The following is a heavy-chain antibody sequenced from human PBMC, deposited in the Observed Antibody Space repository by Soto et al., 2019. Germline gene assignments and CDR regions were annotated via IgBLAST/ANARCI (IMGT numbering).Heavy chain of an antibody. CDR2: IYYSGST. V-gene: IGHV4-59*01. D-gene: IGHD3-9*01. Sequence: WVRQARGQRLEWIGYIYYSGSTNYNPSLKSRVTISVDTSKNQFSLKLSSVTAADTAVYYCARDILTGYNWFDPWGQGTLVTVSS. J-gene: IGHJ5*02. CDR3: ARDILTGYNWFDP.